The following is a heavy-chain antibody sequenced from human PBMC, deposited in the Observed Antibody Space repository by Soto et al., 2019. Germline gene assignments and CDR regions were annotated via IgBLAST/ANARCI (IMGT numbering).Heavy chain of an antibody. CDR3: AKAGVNFYGGYFYFDY. CDR1: GFTFDDYT. CDR2: ISWDGGST. J-gene: IGHJ4*02. Sequence: GGPLRLSCAASGFTFDDYTMHWVRQAPGKGLEWVSLISWDGGSTYYADSVKGRFTISRDNSKNSLYLQMNSLRTEDTALYYCAKAGVNFYGGYFYFDYWGQGTLVTVSS. V-gene: IGHV3-43*01. D-gene: IGHD4-17*01.